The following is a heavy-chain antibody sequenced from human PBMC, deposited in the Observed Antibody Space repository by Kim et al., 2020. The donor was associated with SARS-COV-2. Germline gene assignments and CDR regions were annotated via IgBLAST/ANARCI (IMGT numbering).Heavy chain of an antibody. CDR1: GGSFSGYY. Sequence: SETLSLTCAVYGGSFSGYYWSWIRQPPGKGLEWIGEINHSGSTNYNPSLKSRVTISVDTSKNQFSLKLSSVTAADTAVYYCARVYGSGSYYIRYYYYYMDVWGNGTTVTVSS. D-gene: IGHD3-10*01. J-gene: IGHJ6*03. CDR3: ARVYGSGSYYIRYYYYYMDV. CDR2: INHSGST. V-gene: IGHV4-34*01.